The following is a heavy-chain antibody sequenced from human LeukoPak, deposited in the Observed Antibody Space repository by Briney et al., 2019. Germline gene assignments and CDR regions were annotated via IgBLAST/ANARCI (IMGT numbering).Heavy chain of an antibody. J-gene: IGHJ4*02. CDR1: GFTFSRYA. D-gene: IGHD5-24*01. CDR2: ISGSGGST. CDR3: AKDDGDGYNYSTFDY. V-gene: IGHV3-23*01. Sequence: GGSLRLSCAASGFTFSRYAMSWVRQAPGKGLEWVSAISGSGGSTYYADSVKGRFTISRDNSKNTLYLQMNSLRAEDTAVYYCAKDDGDGYNYSTFDYWGQGTLVTVSS.